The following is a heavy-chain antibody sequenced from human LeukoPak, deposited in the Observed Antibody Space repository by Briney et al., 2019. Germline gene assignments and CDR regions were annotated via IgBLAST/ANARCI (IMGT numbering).Heavy chain of an antibody. CDR2: IIHSGST. Sequence: SETLSLTCAVYGGSFSGYYWSWIRQPPGKGLEWIGEIIHSGSTNYNPSLNGRVTVSVDTAKTQSSLKLSSVTAADTAVYYCARRRITIFGVVRPPRMGFDPWGQGTLVTVSS. V-gene: IGHV4-34*12. D-gene: IGHD3-3*01. CDR1: GGSFSGYY. CDR3: ARRRITIFGVVRPPRMGFDP. J-gene: IGHJ5*02.